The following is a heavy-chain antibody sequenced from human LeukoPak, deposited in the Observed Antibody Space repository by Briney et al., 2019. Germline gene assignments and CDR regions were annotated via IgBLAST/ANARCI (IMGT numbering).Heavy chain of an antibody. CDR3: ARVSRRDGYNDFDY. V-gene: IGHV1-2*04. J-gene: IGHJ4*02. D-gene: IGHD5-24*01. Sequence: ASVKVSRKASGYTFTGYYMHWVRQAPGQGLEWMGWINPNSDGTNYAQKFQGWVTMTRDTSISTAYMELSRLRSDDTAVYYCARVSRRDGYNDFDYWGQGTLVTVSS. CDR1: GYTFTGYY. CDR2: INPNSDGT.